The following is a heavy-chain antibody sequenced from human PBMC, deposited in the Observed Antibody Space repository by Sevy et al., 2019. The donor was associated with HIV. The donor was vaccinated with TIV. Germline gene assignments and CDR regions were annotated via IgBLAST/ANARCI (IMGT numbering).Heavy chain of an antibody. CDR3: ARAPTDFWTGGVDV. CDR2: INPMSGGT. V-gene: IGHV1-2*06. CDR1: GYGFTGYY. Sequence: ASVKVSCKAFGYGFTGYYMHWVRQAPGQGLEWMGRINPMSGGTDDSHKFQGRVTMTRDTYISTAYLEITSLRSDDTAVYYCARAPTDFWTGGVDVWGQGTVVTVSS. D-gene: IGHD3-3*01. J-gene: IGHJ6*02.